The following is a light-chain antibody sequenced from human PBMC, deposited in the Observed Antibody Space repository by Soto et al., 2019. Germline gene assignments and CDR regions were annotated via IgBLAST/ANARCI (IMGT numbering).Light chain of an antibody. J-gene: IGKJ2*01. V-gene: IGKV1-5*01. CDR3: QQYNSFPYT. CDR2: DAS. CDR1: ESISSW. Sequence: DIQMTQSPSILSAFVGDRVTITCRASESISSWLAWYQQKPGKAPNLLIYDASSLESGVPSRFSGSGSGTEISLTISSLQPDDFATYYCQQYNSFPYTFGQGTKLEIK.